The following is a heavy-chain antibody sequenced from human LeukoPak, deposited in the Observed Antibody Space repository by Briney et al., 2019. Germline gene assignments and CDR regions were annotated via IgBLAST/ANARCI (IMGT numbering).Heavy chain of an antibody. CDR1: GFTFSSYS. D-gene: IGHD2-2*02. Sequence: PGGSLRLSCAASGFTFSSYSMNWVRQAPGKGLEWVSSISSGSTYRYYADSVKGRFTISRDNAKNSLYLQMNSLRAEDTAVYYCAREHTLYHDAFDIWGQGTMVTVSS. CDR3: AREHTLYHDAFDI. V-gene: IGHV3-21*01. J-gene: IGHJ3*02. CDR2: ISSGSTYR.